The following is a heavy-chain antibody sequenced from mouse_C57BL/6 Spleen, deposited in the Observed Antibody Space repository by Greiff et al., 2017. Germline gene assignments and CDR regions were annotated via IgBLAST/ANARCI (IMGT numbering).Heavy chain of an antibody. D-gene: IGHD2-4*01. CDR2: ISSGSSTI. CDR1: GFTFSDYG. V-gene: IGHV5-17*01. J-gene: IGHJ3*01. Sequence: EVHLVESGGGLVKPGGSLKLSCAASGFTFSDYGMHWVRQAPEKGLEWVAYISSGSSTIYYADTVKGRFTISRDNAKNTLFLQMTSLRSEDTAMYYCARVFYYDCDMGAYWGQGTLVTVSA. CDR3: ARVFYYDCDMGAY.